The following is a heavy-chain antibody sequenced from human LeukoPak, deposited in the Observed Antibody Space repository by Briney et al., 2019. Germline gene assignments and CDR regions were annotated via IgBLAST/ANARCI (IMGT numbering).Heavy chain of an antibody. CDR2: IYYSGST. J-gene: IGHJ5*02. CDR3: ARLNKPGWFDP. Sequence: SETLSLTCTVSGGSISSGSYYWNWIRQPPGKGLEWIGNIYYSGSTYYNPSLKSRLTISVDTSKNQFSLKLTSVTAADTAVYYCARLNKPGWFDPWGQGTLVTVSS. CDR1: GGSISSGSYY. V-gene: IGHV4-39*01. D-gene: IGHD1-14*01.